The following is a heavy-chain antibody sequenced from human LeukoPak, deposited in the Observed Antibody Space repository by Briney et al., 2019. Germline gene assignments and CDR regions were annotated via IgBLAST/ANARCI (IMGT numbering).Heavy chain of an antibody. J-gene: IGHJ4*02. CDR2: INPNSGGT. Sequence: ASVNVSCKASGYTFTGYYMHWVRQAPGQGLEWMGWINPNSGGTNYAQKFQGWVTITGDTSINTAYMELSSLRSDDTAVYYCTRESGSYHGNDYWGQGTLVTVSS. V-gene: IGHV1-2*04. CDR3: TRESGSYHGNDY. CDR1: GYTFTGYY. D-gene: IGHD1-26*01.